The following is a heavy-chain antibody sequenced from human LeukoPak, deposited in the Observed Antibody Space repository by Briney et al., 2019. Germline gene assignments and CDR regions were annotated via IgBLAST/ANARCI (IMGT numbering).Heavy chain of an antibody. V-gene: IGHV1-69*05. CDR1: GDTFSSYA. Sequence: SVKVSCKASGDTFSSYAISWVRQAPGQGLEWMGGIIPIFGTANYAQKFQGRVTITTDESTSTAYMELSSLRSEDTAVYYCARGSYGDYAYYFDYWGQGTLVTVSS. J-gene: IGHJ4*02. CDR2: IIPIFGTA. CDR3: ARGSYGDYAYYFDY. D-gene: IGHD4-17*01.